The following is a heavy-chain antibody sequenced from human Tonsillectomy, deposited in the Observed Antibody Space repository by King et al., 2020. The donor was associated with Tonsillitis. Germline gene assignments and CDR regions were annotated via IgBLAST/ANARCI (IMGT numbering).Heavy chain of an antibody. CDR3: AKATDPIGPGRFGELSSFDY. D-gene: IGHD3-10*01. J-gene: IGHJ4*02. V-gene: IGHV3-30*18. CDR1: GFTFSSYG. CDR2: ISYDGSNK. Sequence: VQLVESGGGVVQPGRSLRLSCAASGFTFSSYGMHWVRRAPGKGLEWVAVISYDGSNKYYADSVKGRFTISRDNSKNTLYLQMNSLRAEDTAVYYCAKATDPIGPGRFGELSSFDYWGQGTLVTVSS.